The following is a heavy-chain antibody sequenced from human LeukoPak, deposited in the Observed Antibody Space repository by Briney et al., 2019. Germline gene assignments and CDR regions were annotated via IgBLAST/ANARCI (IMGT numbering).Heavy chain of an antibody. CDR2: IYPGDSDT. D-gene: IGHD4-11*01. CDR1: GYSFSSYW. CDR3: ARLTTVTTTTPFYMDV. V-gene: IGHV5-51*01. Sequence: GESLKISCWGSGYSFSSYWVAWVRQMPGKGLEWMGIIYPGDSDTRYSPSFQGQVTISADKSISNAYLQWSSLKASDTAMYYCARLTTVTTTTPFYMDVWGKGTTVSVSS. J-gene: IGHJ6*03.